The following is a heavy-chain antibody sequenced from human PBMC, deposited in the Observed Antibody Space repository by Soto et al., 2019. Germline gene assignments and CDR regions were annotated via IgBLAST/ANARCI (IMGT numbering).Heavy chain of an antibody. V-gene: IGHV3-30-3*01. CDR3: ARVPLSSGYDPSYYYYGMDV. D-gene: IGHD3-22*01. CDR2: ISYDGSNK. CDR1: GFTFSSYA. Sequence: PGGSLRLSCAASGFTFSSYAMHWVRQAPGKGLEWVAVISYDGSNKYYADSVKGRFTISRDNSKNTLYLQMNSLRAEDTAVYYCARVPLSSGYDPSYYYYGMDVWGQGTTVTVSS. J-gene: IGHJ6*02.